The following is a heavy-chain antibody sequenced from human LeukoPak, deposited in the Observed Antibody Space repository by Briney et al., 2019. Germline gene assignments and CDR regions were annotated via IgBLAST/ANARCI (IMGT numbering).Heavy chain of an antibody. Sequence: PGGSLRPSCAASGFTVSSNYMNWVRQAPGKGLEWVSVINSAGNAYYADSVKGRFTISRDNSKNMLYLQMNSLRAEDTAVYYCARSQGGTMSLRHFDLWGRGTLVTVSS. V-gene: IGHV3-53*01. D-gene: IGHD3-22*01. CDR3: ARSQGGTMSLRHFDL. CDR2: INSAGNA. J-gene: IGHJ2*01. CDR1: GFTVSSNY.